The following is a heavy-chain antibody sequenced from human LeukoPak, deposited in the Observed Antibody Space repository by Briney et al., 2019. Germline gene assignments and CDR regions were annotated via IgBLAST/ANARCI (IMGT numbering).Heavy chain of an antibody. CDR2: INHSGST. Sequence: SETLSLTCAVYGGSFSGYYWSWIRQPPGKGLEWIGEINHSGSTNYNPSLKSRVTISVDTSKNQFSLRLSSVTAAGTAVYYCARGRYFDYWGQGTLVSVSS. J-gene: IGHJ4*02. CDR3: ARGRYFDY. CDR1: GGSFSGYY. V-gene: IGHV4-34*01.